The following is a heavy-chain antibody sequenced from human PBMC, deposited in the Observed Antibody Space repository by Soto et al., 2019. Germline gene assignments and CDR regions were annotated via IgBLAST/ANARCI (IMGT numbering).Heavy chain of an antibody. CDR2: IYYNGST. CDR1: GGSISSGGYY. CDR3: AREAVTTIFNYYYYYGMDV. Sequence: QVQLQESGPGLVKPSQTLSLTCTFSGGSISSGGYYWSWIRQNPGKGLEWIGYIYYNGSTYYNPSLRSRVSISVDTSKNQFSLKVSSVIAADTAVYYCAREAVTTIFNYYYYYGMDVWGQGTTVTVSS. D-gene: IGHD3-3*01. V-gene: IGHV4-31*03. J-gene: IGHJ6*02.